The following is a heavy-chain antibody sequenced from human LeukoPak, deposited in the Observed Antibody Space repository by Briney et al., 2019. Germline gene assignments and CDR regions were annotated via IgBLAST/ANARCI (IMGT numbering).Heavy chain of an antibody. CDR1: GFTFSNYW. Sequence: PGGSLRLSCAASGFTFSNYWKNWVRQAPGKGLEWVANIKQDGSDKYYVDSVKGRFTISRDNAKNSLYLQMNSLRAEDTAVYYCAREKGNYDGYYNYYMDVWGKGTTVTVSS. J-gene: IGHJ6*03. CDR3: AREKGNYDGYYNYYMDV. CDR2: IKQDGSDK. V-gene: IGHV3-7*01. D-gene: IGHD4-11*01.